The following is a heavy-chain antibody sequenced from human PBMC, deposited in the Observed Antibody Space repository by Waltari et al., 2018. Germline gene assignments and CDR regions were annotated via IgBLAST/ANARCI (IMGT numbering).Heavy chain of an antibody. CDR3: ARNIAVASFDY. CDR1: GGTFSSYT. CDR2: INPKSGGT. J-gene: IGHJ4*02. D-gene: IGHD6-19*01. Sequence: QVQLVQSGAEVKKPGSSVKVSCKASGGTFSSYTISWVRQAPGQGLEWMGWINPKSGGTEYAQTFQGRVTMTRDTSISTTYMELSRLRSDDTAVYYCARNIAVASFDYWGQGTLVIVSS. V-gene: IGHV1-2*02.